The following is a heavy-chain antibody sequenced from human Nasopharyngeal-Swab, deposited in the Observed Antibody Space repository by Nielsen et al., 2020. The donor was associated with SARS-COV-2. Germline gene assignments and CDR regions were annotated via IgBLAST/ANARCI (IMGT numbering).Heavy chain of an antibody. CDR2: IYYSGST. CDR3: ARAYSSSWYPGYYYGMDV. V-gene: IGHV4-59*01. CDR1: GGSISSYY. Sequence: SETLSLTCTVSGGSISSYYWSWIRQPPGKGLEWIGYIYYSGSTNYNPSLKSRVTTSVDTSKNQFSLKLSSVTAADTAVYYCARAYSSSWYPGYYYGMDVWGQGTTVTVSS. D-gene: IGHD6-13*01. J-gene: IGHJ6*02.